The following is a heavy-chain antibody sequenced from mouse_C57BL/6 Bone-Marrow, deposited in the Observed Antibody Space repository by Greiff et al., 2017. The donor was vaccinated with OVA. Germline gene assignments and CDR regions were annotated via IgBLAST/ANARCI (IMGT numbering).Heavy chain of an antibody. J-gene: IGHJ2*01. D-gene: IGHD2-14*01. V-gene: IGHV3-6*01. Sequence: EVKLQESGPGLVKPSQSLSLTCSVTGYSITSGYYWNWIRQFPGNKLEWMGYISYDGSNNYNPSLKNRISITRDTSKNQCFLKLNSVTTEDTATYYCAREGYYYFDDWGQGTTLTVSS. CDR3: AREGYYYFDD. CDR2: ISYDGSN. CDR1: GYSITSGYY.